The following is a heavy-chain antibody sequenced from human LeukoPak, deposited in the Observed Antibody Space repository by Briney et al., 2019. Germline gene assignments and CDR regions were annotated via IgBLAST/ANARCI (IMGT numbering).Heavy chain of an antibody. D-gene: IGHD3-10*01. Sequence: GGSLRLSCAASGFTFSQYEMNWVRQAPGKGLEWVAYITSGGGSIHYADSVKGRFTISRDNAKNSLFLQMNSLRAEDTAVYYCARDMVRGVKDAFDPWGQGTLVTVSS. CDR1: GFTFSQYE. J-gene: IGHJ5*02. V-gene: IGHV3-48*03. CDR2: ITSGGGSI. CDR3: ARDMVRGVKDAFDP.